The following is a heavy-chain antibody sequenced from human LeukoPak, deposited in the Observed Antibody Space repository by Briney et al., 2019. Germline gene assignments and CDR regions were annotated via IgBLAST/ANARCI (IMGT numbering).Heavy chain of an antibody. D-gene: IGHD2/OR15-2a*01. CDR3: ARGVAGPRRLLLSGGMDV. CDR2: INHSGST. Sequence: SETLSLTCAVYGGSFSGYYRSWIRQPPGKGLEWIGEINHSGSTNYNPSLKSRVTISVDTSKNQFSLKLSSVTAADTAVYYCARGVAGPRRLLLSGGMDVWGQGTTVTVSS. CDR1: GGSFSGYY. J-gene: IGHJ6*02. V-gene: IGHV4-34*01.